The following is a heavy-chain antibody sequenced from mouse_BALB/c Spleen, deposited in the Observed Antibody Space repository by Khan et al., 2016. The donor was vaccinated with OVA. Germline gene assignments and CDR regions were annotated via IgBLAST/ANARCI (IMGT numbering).Heavy chain of an antibody. J-gene: IGHJ2*01. V-gene: IGHV9-3-1*01. CDR3: TRFHGGY. CDR2: INTYTGEP. CDR1: GYTFTNYV. Sequence: QIQLVQSGPELKKPGETVKISCKASGYTFTNYVMNWVKQSPGKGLKWMGWINTYTGEPTYADDFMGRFAFSLETSVSTAYLQINSLKNEDTATYFGTRFHGGYWGQGTTLTVSS.